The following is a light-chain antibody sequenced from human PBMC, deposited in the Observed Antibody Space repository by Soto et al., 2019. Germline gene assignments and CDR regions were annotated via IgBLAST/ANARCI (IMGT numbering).Light chain of an antibody. J-gene: IGLJ2*01. CDR2: EGS. CDR3: CSYAGGGTGG. V-gene: IGLV2-23*01. CDR1: NSDIGRYKL. Sequence: QSALTQPASVSGSPGQSITISCTGTNSDIGRYKLVSWYQQHPGKAPKLMIYEGSERPSGVSDRFSGSKSGNTASLTISGLQADDEADDYCCSYAGGGTGGFGGGTKLTVL.